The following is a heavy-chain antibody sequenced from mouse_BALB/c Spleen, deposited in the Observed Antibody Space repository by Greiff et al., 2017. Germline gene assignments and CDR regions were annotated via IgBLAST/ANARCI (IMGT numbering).Heavy chain of an antibody. CDR3: ARSTTVVATGDY. Sequence: EVKRVESGGGLVQPGGSLRLSCATSGFTFTDYYMSWVRQPPGKALEWLGFIRNKANGYTTEYSASVKGRFTISRDNSQSILYLQMNTLRAEDSATYYCARSTTVVATGDYWGQGTTLTVSS. CDR1: GFTFTDYY. D-gene: IGHD1-1*01. CDR2: IRNKANGYTT. V-gene: IGHV7-3*02. J-gene: IGHJ2*01.